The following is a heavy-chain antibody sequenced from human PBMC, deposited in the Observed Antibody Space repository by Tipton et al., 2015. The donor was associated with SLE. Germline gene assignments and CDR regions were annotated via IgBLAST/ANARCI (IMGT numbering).Heavy chain of an antibody. V-gene: IGHV4-34*01. CDR1: GGSFSGYY. CDR2: SGST. CDR3: ARHFPRHYDSRTYSEAFDI. D-gene: IGHD3-22*01. J-gene: IGHJ3*02. Sequence: TPSLTCAVYGGSFSGYYWSWIRQPPGKGLEWIGRSGSTYYNPSLKSRVSTSVDTSKNQFSLKLTSVTAADTAVYYCARHFPRHYDSRTYSEAFDIWGQGTMVTVSS.